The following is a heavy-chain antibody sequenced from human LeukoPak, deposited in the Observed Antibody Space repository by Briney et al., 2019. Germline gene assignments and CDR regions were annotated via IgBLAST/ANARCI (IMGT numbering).Heavy chain of an antibody. CDR3: ARDSSSGWFDAFDI. Sequence: PGGSLRLSCAASGFTFSSYTVNWVRQAPGKGLEWVSSISSSSSYIYYADSVKGRFIISRDNAENSLYLQMNSLRAEDTAVYYCARDSSSGWFDAFDIWGQGTMVTVS. D-gene: IGHD6-19*01. CDR2: ISSSSSYI. V-gene: IGHV3-21*01. J-gene: IGHJ3*02. CDR1: GFTFSSYT.